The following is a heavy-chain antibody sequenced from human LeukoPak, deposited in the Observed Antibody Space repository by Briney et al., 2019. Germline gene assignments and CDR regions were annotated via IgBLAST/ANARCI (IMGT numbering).Heavy chain of an antibody. V-gene: IGHV3-11*04. CDR3: ARDRSGSSWYGYYYYYMDV. Sequence: PGGSLRLSCAASGFTFSDYYMSWIRQAPGKGLEWVSYISSSGSTIYYADSVKGRFTISRDNAKNSLYLQMNSLRAEDTAVYYCARDRSGSSWYGYYYYYMDVWGKGTTVTVSS. CDR1: GFTFSDYY. CDR2: ISSSGSTI. D-gene: IGHD6-13*01. J-gene: IGHJ6*03.